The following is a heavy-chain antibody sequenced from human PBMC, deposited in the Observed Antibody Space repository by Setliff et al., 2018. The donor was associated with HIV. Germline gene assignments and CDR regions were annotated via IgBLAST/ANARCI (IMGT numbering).Heavy chain of an antibody. V-gene: IGHV4-38-2*01. CDR1: GYSVSSGYY. CDR3: ARHGATYFAFGEFNP. J-gene: IGHJ5*02. CDR2: IYHSGST. Sequence: SETLSLTCAVSGYSVSSGYYWGWIRQPPGKGLEWIGSIYHSGSTYYNPSLKSRVTISVDTSKNQISLKLSSVTAADTAVHYCARHGATYFAFGEFNPWGQGTLVTVSS. D-gene: IGHD3-10*01.